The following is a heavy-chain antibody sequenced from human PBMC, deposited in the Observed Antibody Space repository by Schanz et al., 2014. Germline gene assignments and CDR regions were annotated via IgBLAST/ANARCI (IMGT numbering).Heavy chain of an antibody. J-gene: IGHJ3*01. Sequence: EVQLVESGGGLVQPGGSLRLSCAASGFSVSSNFMTWVRQAPGMGMEWVSLIYSGGDTNYAGSVKGRFTISRDNSKNIMFLQMNSLKTDVRSGYYCARDGGFDSINAFDFWGQGTMVTFSS. D-gene: IGHD3-10*01. CDR3: ARDGGFDSINAFDF. CDR2: IYSGGDT. CDR1: GFSVSSNF. V-gene: IGHV3-66*01.